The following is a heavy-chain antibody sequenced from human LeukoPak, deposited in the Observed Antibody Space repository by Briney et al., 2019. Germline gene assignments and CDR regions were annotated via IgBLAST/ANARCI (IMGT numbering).Heavy chain of an antibody. Sequence: PGGSLRLSCAASGFTFSSYAMHWVRQAPGKGLEWVAVISYDGSNKYYADSVKGRFTISRDNSKNTLYLQMNSLRAEDTAVYYCARDSFGWQQLVNWFDPWGQGTLVTVSS. CDR2: ISYDGSNK. V-gene: IGHV3-30-3*01. J-gene: IGHJ5*02. CDR3: ARDSFGWQQLVNWFDP. CDR1: GFTFSSYA. D-gene: IGHD6-13*01.